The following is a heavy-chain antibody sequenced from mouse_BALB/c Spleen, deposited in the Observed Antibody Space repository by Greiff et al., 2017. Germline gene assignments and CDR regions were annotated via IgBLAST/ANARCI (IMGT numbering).Heavy chain of an antibody. J-gene: IGHJ3*01. CDR3: ARKDFDYDYDGFAY. V-gene: IGHV1-7*01. CDR1: GYTFTSYW. Sequence: QVQLKESGAELAKPGASVKMSCKASGYTFTSYWMHWVKQRPGQGLEWIGYINPSTGYTEYNQKFKDKATLTADKSSSTAYMQLSSLTSEDSAVYYCARKDFDYDYDGFAYWGQGTLVTVSA. CDR2: INPSTGYT. D-gene: IGHD2-4*01.